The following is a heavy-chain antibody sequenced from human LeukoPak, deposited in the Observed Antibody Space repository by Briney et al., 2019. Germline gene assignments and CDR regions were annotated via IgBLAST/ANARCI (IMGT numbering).Heavy chain of an antibody. J-gene: IGHJ4*02. D-gene: IGHD5-12*01. Sequence: GQSLRLSCAASGFTSDDYAMHWVRQAAGKDLEWVPGISWNSGSIGYANSVKGRFTISRDNTKNSLYLQMNTLRAEDTALYYCAKDRGYRSYYIDYWGQGTLVTVSS. CDR3: AKDRGYRSYYIDY. V-gene: IGHV3-9*02. CDR1: GFTSDDYA. CDR2: ISWNSGSI.